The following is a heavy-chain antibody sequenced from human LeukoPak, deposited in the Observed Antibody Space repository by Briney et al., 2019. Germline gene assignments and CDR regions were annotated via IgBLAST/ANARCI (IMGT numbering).Heavy chain of an antibody. V-gene: IGHV3-11*04. CDR2: ISSSGSTI. CDR3: ARDVATNYYYMDV. CDR1: GFTFSDYY. Sequence: GGSLRLSCAASGFTFSDYYMSWIRQAPGKGLEWVSYISSSGSTIYYADSVKGRFTISRDNAKNSLYLQMNSLRAEDTAVYYCARDVATNYYYMDVWGKGTTVTVSS. D-gene: IGHD5-12*01. J-gene: IGHJ6*03.